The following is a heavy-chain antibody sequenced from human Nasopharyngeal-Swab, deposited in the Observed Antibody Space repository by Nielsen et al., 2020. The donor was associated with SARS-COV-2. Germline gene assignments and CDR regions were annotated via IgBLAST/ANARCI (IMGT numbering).Heavy chain of an antibody. J-gene: IGHJ3*02. Sequence: GESLKISCAVSGLTFSGSALHWVRQASGQGLEWVGRIRTKANTYATSYGASAKGRFTISRDDSQNMGFLQMNSLRTDDTAVYFCARKVALDIWGQGTVVTVSS. CDR1: GLTFSGSA. CDR2: IRTKANTYAT. V-gene: IGHV3-73*01. CDR3: ARKVALDI.